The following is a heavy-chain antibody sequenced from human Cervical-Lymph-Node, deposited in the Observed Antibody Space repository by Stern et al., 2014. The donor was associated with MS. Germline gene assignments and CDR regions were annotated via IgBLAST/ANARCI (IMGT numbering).Heavy chain of an antibody. CDR1: EGTFSSYA. V-gene: IGHV1-69*01. J-gene: IGHJ5*02. Sequence: QVQLVQSGAEVKKPGSSVKVSCKASEGTFSSYAISWVRQAPGQGLEWMGGIIPIFGTANYAQKLQGRVTITADESTSTAYMELSSLRSEDTAVYYCARSYDSKSNNWFDPWGQGTLVTVSS. CDR2: IIPIFGTA. CDR3: ARSYDSKSNNWFDP. D-gene: IGHD3-22*01.